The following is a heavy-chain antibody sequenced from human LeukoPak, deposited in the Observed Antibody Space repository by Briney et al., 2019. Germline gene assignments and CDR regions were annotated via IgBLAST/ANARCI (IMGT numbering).Heavy chain of an antibody. V-gene: IGHV4-39*07. D-gene: IGHD5-24*01. CDR1: GGSISSGSYY. CDR2: INHSGST. J-gene: IGHJ4*02. Sequence: PSETLSLTCTVSGGSISSGSYYWSWIRQPPGKGLEWIGEINHSGSTNYNPSLKSRVTISVDTSKNQFSLKLSSVTAADTAVYYCARGMATTDWGQGTLVTVSS. CDR3: ARGMATTD.